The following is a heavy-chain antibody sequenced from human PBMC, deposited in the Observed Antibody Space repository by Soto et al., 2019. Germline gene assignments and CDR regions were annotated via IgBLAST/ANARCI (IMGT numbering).Heavy chain of an antibody. J-gene: IGHJ6*02. Sequence: PGGSLRLSCAASEFTFSNYWMYWVRQAPGKGLEWVSRIKNDGSTTNYADSVEGRFTISRDNSKNTLYLQMNSLRAEDTAVYYCAREGMITMVRGVIIDYYYYGMDVWGQGTTVTVSS. CDR1: EFTFSNYW. CDR2: IKNDGSTT. CDR3: AREGMITMVRGVIIDYYYYGMDV. D-gene: IGHD3-10*01. V-gene: IGHV3-74*01.